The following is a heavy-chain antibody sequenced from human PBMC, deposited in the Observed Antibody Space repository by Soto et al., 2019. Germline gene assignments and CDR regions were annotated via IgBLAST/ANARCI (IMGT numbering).Heavy chain of an antibody. Sequence: QLQLHESGPGLVKPSETLSLTCSLSGASITSTTYFWAWIRKTPGKGLEWVGSIYYSGTTHYNPSLKSRATISVDRSRNQFSLEVKSVTAADTAVYYCAKNLPRTGRFDYWGQGTVVTVSS. CDR3: AKNLPRTGRFDY. CDR2: IYYSGTT. V-gene: IGHV4-39*01. CDR1: GASITSTTYF. J-gene: IGHJ4*02.